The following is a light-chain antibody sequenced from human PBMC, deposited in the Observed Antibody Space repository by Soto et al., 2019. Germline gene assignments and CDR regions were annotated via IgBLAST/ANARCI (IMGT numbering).Light chain of an antibody. V-gene: IGKV3-11*01. CDR1: QSVSSY. Sequence: EIVLTQSPATLSLSPGERATLSCRTIQSVSSYFAWYQQKPGRAPRLLIYDASNRATGIPARFIGSGSGTDFALTISRLEPEGFAVYYCQQRSNWPITFGQGTRLEIK. CDR3: QQRSNWPIT. J-gene: IGKJ5*01. CDR2: DAS.